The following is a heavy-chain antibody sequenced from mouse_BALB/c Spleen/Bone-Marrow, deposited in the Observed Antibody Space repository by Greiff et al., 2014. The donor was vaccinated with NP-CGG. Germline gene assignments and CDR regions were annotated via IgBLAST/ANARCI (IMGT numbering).Heavy chain of an antibody. CDR2: ISSGGSYT. J-gene: IGHJ2*01. CDR1: GFAFSSYD. CDR3: ARPLTGAYFDY. Sequence: EVQRVESGGGLVKPGGSLKLSCAASGFAFSSYDMSWVRQTPEKRLEWAATISSGGSYTYYPDSVKGRFTISRDNARNTLYLQMSSLRSEDTALYYCARPLTGAYFDYWGQGTTLTVSS. D-gene: IGHD4-1*01. V-gene: IGHV5-9*02.